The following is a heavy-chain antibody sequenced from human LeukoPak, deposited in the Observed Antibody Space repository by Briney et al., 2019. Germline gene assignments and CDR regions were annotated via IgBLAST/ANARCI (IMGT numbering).Heavy chain of an antibody. Sequence: GALRLSCAASGFTFSSYTMSWVCQTPGKGLEWVSAISGSGGSTYYADSVKGRFTISRDNSKNTLYLQMNSLRAEDTAVYYCAKGGGWVLRYFDYWGQGTLVTVSS. CDR1: GFTFSSYT. J-gene: IGHJ4*02. V-gene: IGHV3-23*01. CDR2: ISGSGGST. D-gene: IGHD3-16*01. CDR3: AKGGGWVLRYFDY.